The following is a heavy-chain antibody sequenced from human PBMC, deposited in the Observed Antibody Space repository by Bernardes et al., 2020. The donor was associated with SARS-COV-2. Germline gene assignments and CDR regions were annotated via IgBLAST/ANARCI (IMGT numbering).Heavy chain of an antibody. CDR3: AKDLDYDFWSGYYSYYYYGMDV. J-gene: IGHJ6*02. Sequence: GGSLRLSCAASGFTFSSYVMDWVRQAPGKGLEWVGRSRGKGDSYTTEYAASVKGRFTISRDDSKNSVYLQMNSLRAEDTAVYYCAKDLDYDFWSGYYSYYYYGMDVWGQGTTVTVSS. CDR1: GFTFSSYV. D-gene: IGHD3-3*01. V-gene: IGHV3-72*01. CDR2: SRGKGDSYTT.